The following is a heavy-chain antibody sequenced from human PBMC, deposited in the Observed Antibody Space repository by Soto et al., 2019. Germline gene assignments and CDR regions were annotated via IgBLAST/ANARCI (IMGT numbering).Heavy chain of an antibody. CDR2: IHPDDSDT. CDR1: GFSFTTYW. J-gene: IGHJ4*02. Sequence: GESLKISCKGSGFSFTTYWIAWVRQTPGKGLEWMGIIHPDDSDTRYSPSFQGQVTISADKSISTAYLQWSSLKASDTAMYYCARYSPGSPLGYWGQGTLVIVSS. CDR3: ARYSPGSPLGY. V-gene: IGHV5-51*01. D-gene: IGHD2-15*01.